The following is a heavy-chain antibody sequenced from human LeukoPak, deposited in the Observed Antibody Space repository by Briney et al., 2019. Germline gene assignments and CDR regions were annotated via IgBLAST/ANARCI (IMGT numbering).Heavy chain of an antibody. CDR3: ARDVLGGEDY. CDR2: IYFSGTS. J-gene: IGHJ4*02. CDR1: GGAITNHY. V-gene: IGHV4-59*11. Sequence: ASETLSPTCTVLGGAITNHYWSWLRQPPGKRLEWIGNIYFSGTSNYNPSLKNRVSLSIDTPRKQVSLKLASVTADDTAVYYCARDVLGGEDYWGQGTLVTVSS. D-gene: IGHD3-10*02.